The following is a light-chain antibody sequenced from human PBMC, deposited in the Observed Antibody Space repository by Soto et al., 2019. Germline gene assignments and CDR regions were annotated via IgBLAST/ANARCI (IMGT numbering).Light chain of an antibody. Sequence: DIQMTQSPSSLSASVGARVTITCRASQSVSTSVNWYQQLGGKAPKLLIQHSSTLQSGVPSRFSGSGSGTDFTLTISSLQPEDCATYYGQHTFNNRLSFGGGTKVEIK. CDR1: QSVSTS. CDR2: HSS. CDR3: QHTFNNRLS. V-gene: IGKV1-39*01. J-gene: IGKJ4*01.